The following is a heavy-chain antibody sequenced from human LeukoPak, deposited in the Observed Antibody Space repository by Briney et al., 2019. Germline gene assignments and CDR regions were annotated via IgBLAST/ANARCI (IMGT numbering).Heavy chain of an antibody. CDR1: GFIFSDYY. J-gene: IGHJ4*02. CDR2: ISGSGNNI. Sequence: GGSLRLSCAASGFIFSDYYMSWIRQAPGKGREWGSYISGSGNNIYYADFVKGRFTISRDNAKNSLYLQMNSLTAEDTAVYYCARERGYTSTWYSDYWGQGTLVTVSS. V-gene: IGHV3-11*01. CDR3: ARERGYTSTWYSDY. D-gene: IGHD6-13*01.